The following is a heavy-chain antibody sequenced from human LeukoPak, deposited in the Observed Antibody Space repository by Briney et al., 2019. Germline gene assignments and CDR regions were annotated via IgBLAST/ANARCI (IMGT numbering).Heavy chain of an antibody. CDR1: GFTFSSYG. D-gene: IGHD1-1*01. J-gene: IGHJ3*02. Sequence: GGSLRPSCAASGFTFSSYGMHWVRQAPGKGLEWVAFIRYDGSNKYYADSVKGRFTISRDNSKNTLYLQMNSLRAEDTAVYYCARAWNGAFDIGGQGTMVTVSS. CDR3: ARAWNGAFDI. V-gene: IGHV3-30*02. CDR2: IRYDGSNK.